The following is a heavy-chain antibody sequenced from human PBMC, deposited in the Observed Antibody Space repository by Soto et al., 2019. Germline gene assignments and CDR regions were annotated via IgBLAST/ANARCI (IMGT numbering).Heavy chain of an antibody. CDR1: GYTFSNFW. CDR2: IYPGDHET. V-gene: IGHV5-51*01. D-gene: IGHD6-13*01. Sequence: GESLKISCQCSGYTFSNFWIGWVRQLPGKVLEWMGIIYPGDHETRYSPSFHGKVTISADKSFNTAYLQWNSLEASDTAFYFCARSPRSSPYFDYWGQGXLVT. J-gene: IGHJ4*02. CDR3: ARSPRSSPYFDY.